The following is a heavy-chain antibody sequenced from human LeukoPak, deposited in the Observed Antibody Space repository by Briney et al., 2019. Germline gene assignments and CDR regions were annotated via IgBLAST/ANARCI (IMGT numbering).Heavy chain of an antibody. CDR3: ARDRYCTNGVCYKGMDV. D-gene: IGHD2-8*01. Sequence: ASVKVSCKASGYTFTGYYMHWVRQAPGQGLEWMGWINPNSGGTNYAQKFQGRVTMTRDTSISTAYMELSRLRSDDTAVYYCARDRYCTNGVCYKGMDVWGHGTTVTVSS. J-gene: IGHJ6*02. CDR2: INPNSGGT. V-gene: IGHV1-2*02. CDR1: GYTFTGYY.